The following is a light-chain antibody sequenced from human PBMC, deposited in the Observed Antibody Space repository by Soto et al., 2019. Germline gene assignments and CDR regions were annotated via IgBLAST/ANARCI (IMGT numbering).Light chain of an antibody. V-gene: IGKV1-5*01. CDR3: QQYHTYST. Sequence: DIQMTQSPSTLSASVGDRVSINCRASQAISDWLAWYQQKPGQVPELLIFDVSTLESGVPSRFSGSRSGTEFTLTISSLQPDDFATYFCQQYHTYSTFGQGTKV. CDR2: DVS. J-gene: IGKJ1*01. CDR1: QAISDW.